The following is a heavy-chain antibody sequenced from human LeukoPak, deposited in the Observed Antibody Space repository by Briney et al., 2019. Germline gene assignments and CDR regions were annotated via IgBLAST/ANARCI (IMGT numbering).Heavy chain of an antibody. Sequence: ASVKVSCKASGYTFTSYYMHWVRQAPGQGLEWMGGIIPIFGTANYAQKFQGRVTITADKSTSTAYMELSSLRSEDTAVYYRAKVSEADSSGWYWAAFDIWGQGTMVTVSS. CDR2: IIPIFGTA. CDR3: AKVSEADSSGWYWAAFDI. D-gene: IGHD6-19*01. CDR1: GYTFTSYY. V-gene: IGHV1-69*06. J-gene: IGHJ3*02.